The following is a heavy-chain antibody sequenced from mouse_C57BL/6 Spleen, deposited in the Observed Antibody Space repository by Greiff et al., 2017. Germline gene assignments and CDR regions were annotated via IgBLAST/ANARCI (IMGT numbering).Heavy chain of an antibody. CDR2: IDPSDSYT. CDR3: AREGGNYNY. V-gene: IGHV1-59*01. J-gene: IGHJ2*01. Sequence: QVQLQQPGAELVRPGTSVKLSCKASGYTFTSYWMHWVKQRPGQGLEWIGVIDPSDSYTNYNQKFKGKATLTVDTSSSTAYMQLSSLTSEDSAVYYCAREGGNYNYWGQGTTLTVSS. CDR1: GYTFTSYW. D-gene: IGHD2-1*01.